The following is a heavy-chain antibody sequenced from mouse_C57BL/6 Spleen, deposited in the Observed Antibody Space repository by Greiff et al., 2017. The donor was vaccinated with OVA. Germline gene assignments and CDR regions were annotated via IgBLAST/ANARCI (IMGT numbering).Heavy chain of an antibody. CDR3: ARYGDYGGMDY. CDR2: IDPSDSET. Sequence: VQLQQPGAELVRPGSSVKLSCKASGYTFTSYWMHWVKQRPIQGLEWIGNIDPSDSETHYNQKFKDKATLTVDKSSSTAYMQLSSLTSEDSAVYYCARYGDYGGMDYWGQGTSVTVSS. CDR1: GYTFTSYW. V-gene: IGHV1-52*01. D-gene: IGHD2-4*01. J-gene: IGHJ4*01.